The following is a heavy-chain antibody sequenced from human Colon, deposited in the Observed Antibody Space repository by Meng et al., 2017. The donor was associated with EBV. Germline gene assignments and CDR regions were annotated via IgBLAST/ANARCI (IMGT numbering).Heavy chain of an antibody. Sequence: VQLQASGPGLVKPSQTLSLTCTVSGGSIRSGDYYWSWIRQPPGKGLELIGHIYYSGSTSYNPSLKSRVTISVDTSNNQFSLKLSSVTAADTAVYYCARVGWRQWSFDLWGRGTLVTVSS. CDR3: ARVGWRQWSFDL. CDR2: IYYSGST. D-gene: IGHD5-18*01. J-gene: IGHJ2*01. V-gene: IGHV4-30-4*01. CDR1: GGSIRSGDYY.